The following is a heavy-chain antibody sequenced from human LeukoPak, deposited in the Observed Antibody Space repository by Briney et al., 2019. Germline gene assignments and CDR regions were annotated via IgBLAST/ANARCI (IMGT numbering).Heavy chain of an antibody. CDR2: INPSGGST. J-gene: IGHJ4*02. V-gene: IGHV1-46*01. D-gene: IGHD6-19*01. Sequence: EASVKVSYKASGYTFTSYYMHWVRQAPGQGLGWMGIINPSGGSTSYAQKFQGRVTMTRDMSTSTVYMELSSLRSEDTAVYYCARASGWYPFDYWGQGTLVTVSS. CDR3: ARASGWYPFDY. CDR1: GYTFTSYY.